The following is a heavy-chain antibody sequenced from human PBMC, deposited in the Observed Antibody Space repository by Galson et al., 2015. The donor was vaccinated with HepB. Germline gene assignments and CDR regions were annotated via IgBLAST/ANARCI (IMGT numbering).Heavy chain of an antibody. V-gene: IGHV3-33*01. Sequence: SLRLSCAASGFTFSSYGMHWVRQAPGKGLEWLAVIWYDGSNKYYADSVKGRFTISRDNSKNTLYLQMNSLRAEDTAVYYCARDSGGSSSSLDYWGQGTLVTVSS. CDR2: IWYDGSNK. J-gene: IGHJ4*02. CDR3: ARDSGGSSSSLDY. D-gene: IGHD6-6*01. CDR1: GFTFSSYG.